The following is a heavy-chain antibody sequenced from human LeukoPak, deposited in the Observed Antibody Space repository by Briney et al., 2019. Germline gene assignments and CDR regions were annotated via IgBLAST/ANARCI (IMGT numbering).Heavy chain of an antibody. Sequence: PGGSLRLSCAASGFTFSSYSMSWVRQAPGKGLEWVSAISGSGGSTYYADSVKGRFTISRDNSKNTLYLQMNSLRAEDTAVYYCATLPPGIAAADDFYFDYWGQGTLVTVSS. CDR3: ATLPPGIAAADDFYFDY. CDR2: ISGSGGST. V-gene: IGHV3-23*01. D-gene: IGHD6-13*01. CDR1: GFTFSSYS. J-gene: IGHJ4*02.